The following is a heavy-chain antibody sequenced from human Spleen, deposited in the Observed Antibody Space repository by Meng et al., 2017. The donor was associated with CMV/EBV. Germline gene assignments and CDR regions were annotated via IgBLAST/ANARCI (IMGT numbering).Heavy chain of an antibody. D-gene: IGHD2-15*01. CDR3: ARGEAPLSGTSESCSHPSWLDP. CDR2: INQIGST. CDR1: YY. J-gene: IGHJ5*02. Sequence: YYWTWIRQHPAKRREWIGEINQIGSTNYNPSLNSRVTISVDTSKNKFTLNLNSVTAADTAVYYCARGEAPLSGTSESCSHPSWLDPWGQGTLVTVSS. V-gene: IGHV4-34*01.